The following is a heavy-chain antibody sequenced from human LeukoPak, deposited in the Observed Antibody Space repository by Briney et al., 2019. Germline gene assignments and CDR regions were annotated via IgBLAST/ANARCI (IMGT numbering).Heavy chain of an antibody. CDR3: AREVYYDSSGLDYFDY. J-gene: IGHJ4*02. V-gene: IGHV3-7*03. D-gene: IGHD3-22*01. CDR1: GFTFSNFW. Sequence: PGGSLRLSCTASGFTFSNFWMGWVRQAPGKGLEWVANIKQDETEKFYLGSVKGRFTISRDNAKNSLYLQMNSLRAEDTAVYYCAREVYYDSSGLDYFDYWGQGTLVTVSS. CDR2: IKQDETEK.